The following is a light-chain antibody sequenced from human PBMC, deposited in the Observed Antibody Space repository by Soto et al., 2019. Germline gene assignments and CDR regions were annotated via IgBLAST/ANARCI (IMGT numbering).Light chain of an antibody. J-gene: IGKJ4*01. V-gene: IGKV3-15*01. CDR3: QQYHKWPPFT. CDR1: QTVSNN. Sequence: EIVMTQSPATLSMSPGERVSISCRASQTVSNNLAWNQQKPGQAPRLLIYGASTRAIGVAARFSGSGSGTEFTLTITSLQSEDFAVYYCQQYHKWPPFTFGGGTVVEIK. CDR2: GAS.